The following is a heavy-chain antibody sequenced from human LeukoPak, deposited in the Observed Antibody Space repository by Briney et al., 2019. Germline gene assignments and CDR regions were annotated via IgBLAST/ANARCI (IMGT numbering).Heavy chain of an antibody. Sequence: GGSLRLSCGASGFPFSSYNMNWVRQAPGKGLEWVSSISSSSSYIYFVDSVKGRFTISRDNAKNSLYLQMNSLRAEDTAVYYCARDPNGLGSSQFYYFDYWGQGTLVTVSS. V-gene: IGHV3-21*01. CDR2: ISSSSSYI. J-gene: IGHJ4*02. CDR3: ARDPNGLGSSQFYYFDY. D-gene: IGHD3-10*01. CDR1: GFPFSSYN.